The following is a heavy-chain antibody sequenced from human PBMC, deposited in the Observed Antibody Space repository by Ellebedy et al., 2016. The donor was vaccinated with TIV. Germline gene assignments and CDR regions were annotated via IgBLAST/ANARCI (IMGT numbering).Heavy chain of an antibody. CDR3: ARDPFARRAFDY. V-gene: IGHV1-3*01. CDR1: GYNFNTYT. J-gene: IGHJ4*02. CDR2: LNPYNGNT. D-gene: IGHD2-21*01. Sequence: ASVKDSCXASGYNFNTYTIHWVRQAPGQRLEWMGWLNPYNGNTKYAQKFQGRVTITRDTLATTAYMELRSLRFEDTAVYYCARDPFARRAFDYWGQGTLVAVSS.